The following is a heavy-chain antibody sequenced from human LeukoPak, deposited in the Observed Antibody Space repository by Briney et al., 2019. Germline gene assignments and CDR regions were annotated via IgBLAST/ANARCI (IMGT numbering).Heavy chain of an antibody. Sequence: SETLSLTCTVSGGSISSYYWSWIRQPPGGGLEWIGYIYYSGSTNYNPSLKSRVTISVDTSKNQFSLKLSSVTAADTAVYYCARAGYNWNYYFDYWGQGTLVTVSS. CDR2: IYYSGST. CDR1: GGSISSYY. D-gene: IGHD1-7*01. J-gene: IGHJ4*02. CDR3: ARAGYNWNYYFDY. V-gene: IGHV4-59*01.